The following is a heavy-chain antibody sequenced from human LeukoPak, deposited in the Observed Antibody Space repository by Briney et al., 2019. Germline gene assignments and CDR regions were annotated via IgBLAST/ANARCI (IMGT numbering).Heavy chain of an antibody. D-gene: IGHD2-2*01. CDR3: ARVRAGYCTSTSCYTGMDV. CDR2: IYSGGST. V-gene: IGHV3-53*05. J-gene: IGHJ6*02. CDR1: GFTVSSNY. Sequence: GGSLRLSCAASGFTVSSNYMSWVRQAPGKGLEWVSVIYSGGSTYYADSVKGRFTISRDNSKFTLYMQMNSLRAEDTAVYYCARVRAGYCTSTSCYTGMDVWGQGTTVTVSS.